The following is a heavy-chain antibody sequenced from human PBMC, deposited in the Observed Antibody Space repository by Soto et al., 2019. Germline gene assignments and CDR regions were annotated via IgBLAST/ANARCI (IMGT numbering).Heavy chain of an antibody. J-gene: IGHJ6*02. Sequence: ASVKVSCKASGYTFTSYGISWVRQAPGQGLEWMGWISAYNGNTNYAQKLQGRVTMTTDTSTSTAYMELRSLRSDDTAVYYCARDNSGSYSYYYYYGMDVWGQGTTVT. D-gene: IGHD1-26*01. CDR2: ISAYNGNT. CDR1: GYTFTSYG. V-gene: IGHV1-18*01. CDR3: ARDNSGSYSYYYYYGMDV.